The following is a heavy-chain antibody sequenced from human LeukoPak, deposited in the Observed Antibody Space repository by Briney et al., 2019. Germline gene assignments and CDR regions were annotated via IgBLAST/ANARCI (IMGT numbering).Heavy chain of an antibody. V-gene: IGHV3-23*01. CDR2: ISGSGGST. D-gene: IGHD6-6*01. J-gene: IGHJ6*02. CDR3: AKNSLYSSPSLTGYYGMDV. Sequence: GGSLRLSCAASGFTFSSYAMSWVRQAPGKGLEWVSAISGSGGSTYYADSVKGRFIISRDNSKNTLYLQMNSLRAEDTAVYYCAKNSLYSSPSLTGYYGMDVWGQGTTVTVSS. CDR1: GFTFSSYA.